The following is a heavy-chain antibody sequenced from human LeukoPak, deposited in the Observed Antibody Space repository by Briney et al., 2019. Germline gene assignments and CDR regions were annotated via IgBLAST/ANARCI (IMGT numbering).Heavy chain of an antibody. J-gene: IGHJ3*02. V-gene: IGHV3-7*01. CDR3: ARVWTGTTLDAFDI. CDR2: IKQDGSEK. Sequence: GGSLRLSCAASGFTFSSYWMSWVRQAPGKGLEWVANIKQDGSEKYYGDSVKGRFTISRDNAKNSLYLRMNSLRAEDTAVYYCARVWTGTTLDAFDIWGQGTMVTVSS. D-gene: IGHD1-7*01. CDR1: GFTFSSYW.